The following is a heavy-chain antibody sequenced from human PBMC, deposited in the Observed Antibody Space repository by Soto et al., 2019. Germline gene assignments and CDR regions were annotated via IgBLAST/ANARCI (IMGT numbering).Heavy chain of an antibody. CDR1: GYTFTGDY. D-gene: IGHD4-17*01. V-gene: IGHV1-2*02. CDR3: AVLPRGPKTTVVTLDFDL. CDR2: INPNSGGT. Sequence: QVQLVQSGAEVKKPGASVKVSCNASGYTFTGDYMHWVRQAPGPGLEWMGWINPNSGGTNYAQKFQGRVTMTRETSISTAYMELSRLRADETALYYCAVLPRGPKTTVVTLDFDLWGRGTLVTVSS. J-gene: IGHJ2*01.